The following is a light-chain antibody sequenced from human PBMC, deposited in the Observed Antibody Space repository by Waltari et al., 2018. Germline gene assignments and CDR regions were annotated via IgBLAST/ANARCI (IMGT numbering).Light chain of an antibody. CDR3: CSYAGSSTVV. V-gene: IGLV2-23*02. Sequence: QSALTQPASVSGSPGQSITISCTGTSSDVGSYNLVPWYQQHPGKAPKLLIFEVYKRPSGVSNRFSGSKSGNTASLTVSGLQAEDGADYYCCSYAGSSTVVFGGGTKLTVL. CDR1: SSDVGSYNL. CDR2: EVY. J-gene: IGLJ2*01.